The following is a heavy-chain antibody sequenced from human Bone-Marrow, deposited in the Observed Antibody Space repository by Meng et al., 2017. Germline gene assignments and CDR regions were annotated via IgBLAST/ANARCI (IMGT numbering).Heavy chain of an antibody. CDR1: GGPISSSSDY. J-gene: IGHJ4*02. CDR3: ARDTSRYCSSTSCYNFDY. V-gene: IGHV4-39*07. CDR2: IYYSGST. D-gene: IGHD2-2*02. Sequence: QVSLHSSGPALVTPPDALPPPGTASGGPISSSSDYWGWIRQPPGKGLEWIGSIYYSGSTYYNPSLKSRVTISVDTSKNQFSLKLSSVTAADTAVYYCARDTSRYCSSTSCYNFDYWGQGTLVTVSS.